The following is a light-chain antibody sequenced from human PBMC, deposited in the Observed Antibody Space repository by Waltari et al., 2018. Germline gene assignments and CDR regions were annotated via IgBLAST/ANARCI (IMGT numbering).Light chain of an antibody. J-gene: IGLJ1*01. V-gene: IGLV2-18*02. CDR1: SSDVGSYQR. CDR3: SSYTSSSTWV. Sequence: QSALTQPLSVSGSPGQSGTISCTGTSSDVGSYQRVPWYQPPPDTAPTLLIYAVSDRPSGVPDRFSGSKSANTAFLTISGLQAEDEADYFCSSYTSSSTWVFGTGTKVTVL. CDR2: AVS.